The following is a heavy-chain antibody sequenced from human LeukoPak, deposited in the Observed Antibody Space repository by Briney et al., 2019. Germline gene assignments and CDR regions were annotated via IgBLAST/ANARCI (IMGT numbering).Heavy chain of an antibody. Sequence: GGSLRLSCAASGFTFSSYAMTWDRQAPGKGLEWASEITGSGGSTYYADSVKGRFTISRDNSRNTLYLQMNSLRAEDTAVYYCARELFDFDYWGQGTLVTVSS. D-gene: IGHD3-10*01. CDR2: ITGSGGST. J-gene: IGHJ4*02. CDR1: GFTFSSYA. V-gene: IGHV3-23*01. CDR3: ARELFDFDY.